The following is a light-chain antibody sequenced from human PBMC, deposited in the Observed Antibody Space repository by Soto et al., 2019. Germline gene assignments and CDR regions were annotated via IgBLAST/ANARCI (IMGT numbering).Light chain of an antibody. J-gene: IGKJ1*01. V-gene: IGKV3-20*01. Sequence: EIVLTQSPGTLSLSPGERATLYCRASQSVSSSYLAWYQQKPSQAPRLLIYGASSRATGIPDRFSGSGSGTDFTLTISRLEPEDFAVYYCQQYGSSPWTFGQGTKVELK. CDR3: QQYGSSPWT. CDR2: GAS. CDR1: QSVSSSY.